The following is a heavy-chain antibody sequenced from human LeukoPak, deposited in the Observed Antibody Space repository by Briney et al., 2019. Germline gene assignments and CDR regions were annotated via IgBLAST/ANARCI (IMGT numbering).Heavy chain of an antibody. Sequence: GGSLRLSCAASGFAFSDYYMSWIRQAPGKGLEWVSYISSSGSTIYYADSVKGRFTISRGNAKYSLYLQMNSLRAEDTAVYYCARDPTHYYDSSGIFDYWGQGTLVTVSS. CDR2: ISSSGSTI. CDR1: GFAFSDYY. J-gene: IGHJ4*02. D-gene: IGHD3-22*01. V-gene: IGHV3-11*04. CDR3: ARDPTHYYDSSGIFDY.